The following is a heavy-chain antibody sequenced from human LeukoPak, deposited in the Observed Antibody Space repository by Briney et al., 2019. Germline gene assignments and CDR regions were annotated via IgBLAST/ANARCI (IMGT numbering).Heavy chain of an antibody. V-gene: IGHV1-18*01. D-gene: IGHD3-3*01. CDR2: ISAYNGNT. CDR1: GYTFTSYG. CDR3: ARVRITILGVVIRPSDAFDI. Sequence: GASVKVSCKASGYTFTSYGISWVRQAPGQGLEWMGWISAYNGNTNYAQKLQARVTMTTDTSTSTAYMELRSLRSDDTAVYYCARVRITILGVVIRPSDAFDIWGQATMVSVSS. J-gene: IGHJ3*02.